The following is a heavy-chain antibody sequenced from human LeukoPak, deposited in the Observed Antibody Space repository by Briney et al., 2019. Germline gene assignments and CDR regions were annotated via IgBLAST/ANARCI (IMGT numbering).Heavy chain of an antibody. Sequence: GGSLRLSCAASGFTFSSYGMHWVRQAPGKGLEWVAVISYDGSNKYYADSVKGRFTISRDNAKNTLYLQMNSLRAEDTAVYYCARTSYGGNSPDWFDPWGQGTLVTVSS. D-gene: IGHD4-23*01. CDR3: ARTSYGGNSPDWFDP. J-gene: IGHJ5*02. V-gene: IGHV3-30*03. CDR1: GFTFSSYG. CDR2: ISYDGSNK.